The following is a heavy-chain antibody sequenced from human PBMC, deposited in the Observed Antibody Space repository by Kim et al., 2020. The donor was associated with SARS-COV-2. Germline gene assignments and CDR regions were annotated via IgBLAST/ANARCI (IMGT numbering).Heavy chain of an antibody. Sequence: SETLSLTCTVSGSSIGIHYYWAWIRQPPGRGLEWIASISHSGHTYFNPSLQSRVAMSVDASKKQFFVNLTSVTTADTALYFCARHVISGWLNFDLCGRG. V-gene: IGHV4-38-2*02. D-gene: IGHD6-13*01. CDR2: ISHSGHT. J-gene: IGHJ3*01. CDR1: GSSIGIHYY. CDR3: ARHVISGWLNFDL.